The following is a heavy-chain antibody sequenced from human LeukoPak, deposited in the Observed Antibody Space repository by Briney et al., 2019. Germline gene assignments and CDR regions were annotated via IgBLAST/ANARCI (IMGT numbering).Heavy chain of an antibody. J-gene: IGHJ4*02. Sequence: GGSLRLSCAASGFTFSSYCMHWVRQTPGKGLVRVACIRYDGSNKYYADSVKGRFTISRDNSKNTLYLQMNSLRAEDTAVYYCARGPSVFFWSGSLYWGQGTLVTVSS. CDR3: ARGPSVFFWSGSLY. CDR2: IRYDGSNK. V-gene: IGHV3-30*02. CDR1: GFTFSSYC. D-gene: IGHD3-3*01.